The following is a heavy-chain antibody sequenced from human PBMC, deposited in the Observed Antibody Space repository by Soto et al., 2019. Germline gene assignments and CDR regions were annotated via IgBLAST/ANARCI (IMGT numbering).Heavy chain of an antibody. V-gene: IGHV1-69*13. J-gene: IGHJ6*02. Sequence: SVKVSCKASGGTFSSYAISWVRQAPGQGLEWMGGIIPIFGTANYAQKFQGRVTITADESTSTAYMELSSLRSEDTAVYYCARDRVVAVIVNYYYYVIDFWGQGSSDTGSS. CDR1: GGTFSSYA. CDR2: IIPIFGTA. D-gene: IGHD3-22*01. CDR3: ARDRVVAVIVNYYYYVIDF.